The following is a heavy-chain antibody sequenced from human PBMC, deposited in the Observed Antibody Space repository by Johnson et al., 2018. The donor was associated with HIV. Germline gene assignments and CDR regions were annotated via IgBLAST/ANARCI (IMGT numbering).Heavy chain of an antibody. Sequence: QVQLVESGGGAVKPGRSLRLSCAASGFTFSSYPMHWVRQAPGKGLEWVAVISSDGSNNYYADSVKGRFTISRDNSKNTRYLQMNSLRDEDTAVYHCARGRMHFLEGGAFDIWGQGTMVTVSS. J-gene: IGHJ3*02. D-gene: IGHD3-3*01. CDR1: GFTFSSYP. CDR3: ARGRMHFLEGGAFDI. V-gene: IGHV3-30*04. CDR2: ISSDGSNN.